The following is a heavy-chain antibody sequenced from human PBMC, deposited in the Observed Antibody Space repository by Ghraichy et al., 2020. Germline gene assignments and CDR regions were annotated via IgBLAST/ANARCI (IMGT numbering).Heavy chain of an antibody. Sequence: SETLSLTCTVSGDSIISENRWSWVRQAPGKGLEWIGEIYHRGTTHYSPSLKSRVTISVDKSNNHFSLNLNSVTAADTAVYYCARRGGWYEDYWGQGTLVTVSS. CDR1: GDSIISENR. CDR2: IYHRGTT. CDR3: ARRGGWYEDY. J-gene: IGHJ4*02. V-gene: IGHV4-4*02. D-gene: IGHD6-19*01.